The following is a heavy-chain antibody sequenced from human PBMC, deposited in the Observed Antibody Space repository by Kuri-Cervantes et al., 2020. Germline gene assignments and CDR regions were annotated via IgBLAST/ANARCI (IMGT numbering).Heavy chain of an antibody. CDR1: GFTFSSYA. CDR3: AKQITAWDYYYGMDV. J-gene: IGHJ6*02. CDR2: IWYDGSNK. Sequence: GGSLRLSCAASGFTFSSYAMSWVRQAPGKGLEWVAVIWYDGSNKYYADSVKGRFTISRDNSKNTLYLQMNSLRAEDTAVYYCAKQITAWDYYYGMDVWGQGTTVTVSS. D-gene: IGHD3-16*01. V-gene: IGHV3-30*02.